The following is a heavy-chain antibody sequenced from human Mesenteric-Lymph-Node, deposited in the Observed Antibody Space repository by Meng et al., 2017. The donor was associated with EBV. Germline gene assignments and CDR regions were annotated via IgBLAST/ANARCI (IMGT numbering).Heavy chain of an antibody. J-gene: IGHJ4*02. V-gene: IGHV4-34*02. CDR2: INHSGST. CDR1: GGSFSGYY. Sequence: QVQLQQWGAGLLKPSETLAPTCAVYGGSFSGYYWSWIRQPPGKGLEWIGEINHSGSTNYNPYLKSRVTISVDTSKNQFSLKLSSVTAADTAVYYCARVFPDLDYWGQGTLVTVSS. CDR3: ARVFPDLDY.